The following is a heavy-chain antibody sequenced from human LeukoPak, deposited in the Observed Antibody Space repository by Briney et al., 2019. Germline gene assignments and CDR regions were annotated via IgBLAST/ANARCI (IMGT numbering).Heavy chain of an antibody. Sequence: ASVKVSCKASGYTFTGYYMHWVRQAPGQGLEWMGWINPNSGGTNYAQKFQGRVTMTRDTSISTAYMELSRLRSDDTAVYYCARSRYCSSTSCSVGWFDPWGQGTLVTVSS. CDR1: GYTFTGYY. CDR3: ARSRYCSSTSCSVGWFDP. V-gene: IGHV1-2*02. J-gene: IGHJ5*02. D-gene: IGHD2-2*01. CDR2: INPNSGGT.